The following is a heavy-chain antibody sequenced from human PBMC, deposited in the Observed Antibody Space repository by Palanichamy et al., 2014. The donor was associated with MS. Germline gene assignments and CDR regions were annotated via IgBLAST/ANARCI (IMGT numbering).Heavy chain of an antibody. CDR1: GDSVSGNTAA. D-gene: IGHD6-13*01. J-gene: IGHJ5*02. CDR3: AGYTKGGPGTFDP. CDR2: TYYRSKWYN. Sequence: QVQLQQSGPGLVKPSQTLSLTCAISGDSVSGNTAAWNWFRQSPSRGLEWLGRTYYRSKWYNDYAVSVKSRISIDPDTSKNQVSLHLNSVTPEDTAVYYCAGYTKGGPGTFDPWGQGTLVTVSS. V-gene: IGHV6-1*01.